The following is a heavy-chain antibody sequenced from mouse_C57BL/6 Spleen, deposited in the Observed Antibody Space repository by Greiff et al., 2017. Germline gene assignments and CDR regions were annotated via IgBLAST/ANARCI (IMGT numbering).Heavy chain of an antibody. Sequence: QVQLQQPGAELVMPGASVKLSCKASGYTFTSYWMHWVKQRPGQGLEWIGEIDPSDSYTNYNQKFKGKSTLTVDKSSSPAYMQLSSLTSEDSAVYYCARGTTVGDYWGQGTTLTVSS. CDR2: IDPSDSYT. J-gene: IGHJ2*01. V-gene: IGHV1-69*01. CDR1: GYTFTSYW. CDR3: ARGTTVGDY. D-gene: IGHD1-1*01.